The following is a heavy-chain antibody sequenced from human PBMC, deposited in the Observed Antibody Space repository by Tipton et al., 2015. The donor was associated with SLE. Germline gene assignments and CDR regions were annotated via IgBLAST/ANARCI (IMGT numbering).Heavy chain of an antibody. CDR3: ASPGGGSGSFDAFDI. D-gene: IGHD3-10*01. V-gene: IGHV4-31*03. CDR2: IYYNGNT. J-gene: IGHJ3*02. Sequence: TLSLTCTVSNASINSVGYYWTWIRQHPGKALEWIGYIYYNGNTYYNPSLKSRATISADTSNNEFSLRLTSVTAADTAIYYCASPGGGSGSFDAFDIWGQGTVVTVSS. CDR1: NASINSVGYY.